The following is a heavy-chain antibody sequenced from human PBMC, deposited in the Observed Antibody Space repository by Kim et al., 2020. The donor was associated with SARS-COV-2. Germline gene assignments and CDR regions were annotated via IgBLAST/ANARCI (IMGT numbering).Heavy chain of an antibody. V-gene: IGHV3-72*01. Sequence: DYAASVTGRFTISRDDSKNSLYLQMNSLKTEDTAVYYCVRGDYNKYFFDDWGQGTLVTVSS. J-gene: IGHJ4*02. D-gene: IGHD4-4*01. CDR3: VRGDYNKYFFDD.